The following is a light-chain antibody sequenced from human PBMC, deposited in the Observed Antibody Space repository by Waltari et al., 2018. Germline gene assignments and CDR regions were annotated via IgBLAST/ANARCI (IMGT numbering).Light chain of an antibody. V-gene: IGLV10-54*04. J-gene: IGLJ3*02. CDR3: SAWDSSLNAWV. CDR2: RNN. Sequence: QAGLTQPPSVSKGLRQTATLTCTGNSNNVGNEGVAWLQQHQGRPPKLLSYRNNNRPSYISERFSASRSGNTASLTITGLQDEDEADYYCSAWDSSLNAWVFGGGTKLTVL. CDR1: SNNVGNEG.